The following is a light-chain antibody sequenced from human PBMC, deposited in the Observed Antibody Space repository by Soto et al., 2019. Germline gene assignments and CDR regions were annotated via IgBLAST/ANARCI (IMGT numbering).Light chain of an antibody. Sequence: EIVLTQSPGTLSLSPGERATLSCRASQSVSSSYLAWYQQKPGQSPRLLIFGAASRATGTPDRFSGSGSGTGFTLTISRLEPEDFAVYYCQQYDTSPRTFGQGTKVEIK. CDR2: GAA. V-gene: IGKV3-20*01. CDR1: QSVSSSY. CDR3: QQYDTSPRT. J-gene: IGKJ1*01.